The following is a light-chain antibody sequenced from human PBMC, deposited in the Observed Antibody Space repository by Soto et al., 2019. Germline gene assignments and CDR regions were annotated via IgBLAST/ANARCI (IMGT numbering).Light chain of an antibody. CDR1: QSISSQ. Sequence: DIQMTQSPSSLSASVEARVLITCRASQSISSQLTWYQQKPGKAPNLLIFAASSLQSGVPSRFRGSGSGTEFTLTINSLQPDDFATYYCQQTNSNPRTFGQGTKVDIK. CDR2: AAS. J-gene: IGKJ1*01. V-gene: IGKV1-5*01. CDR3: QQTNSNPRT.